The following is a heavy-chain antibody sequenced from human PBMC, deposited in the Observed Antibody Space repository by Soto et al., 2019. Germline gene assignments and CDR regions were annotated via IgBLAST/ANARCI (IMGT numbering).Heavy chain of an antibody. J-gene: IGHJ6*02. CDR3: ARDSDIVLMVYAIYYYYGMDV. Sequence: ASVKVSCKASGYTFTSYGISWVRQAPGQGLGWMGWISAYNGNTNYAQKLQGRVTMTTDTSTSTAYMELRSLRSDNTAVYYCARDSDIVLMVYAIYYYYGMDVWGQGTTVTVSS. CDR1: GYTFTSYG. D-gene: IGHD2-8*01. CDR2: ISAYNGNT. V-gene: IGHV1-18*01.